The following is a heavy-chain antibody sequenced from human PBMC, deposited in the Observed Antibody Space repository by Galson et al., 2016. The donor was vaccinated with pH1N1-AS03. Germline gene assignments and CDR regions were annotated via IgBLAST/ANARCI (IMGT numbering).Heavy chain of an antibody. D-gene: IGHD6-13*01. CDR1: GITFSGYW. V-gene: IGHV3-7*01. CDR2: IKQDGSEK. J-gene: IGHJ4*02. Sequence: SLRLSCAASGITFSGYWMTWVRQAPGKGLEWVANIKQDGSEKYSVDSVKGRFTISRDNAKNTLYLQMSGLTAEDTAIYYCGRHMGGSWYGSPDYWGQGALVTVSS. CDR3: GRHMGGSWYGSPDY.